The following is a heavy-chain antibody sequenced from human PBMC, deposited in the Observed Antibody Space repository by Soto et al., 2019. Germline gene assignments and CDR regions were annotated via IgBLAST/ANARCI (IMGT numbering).Heavy chain of an antibody. D-gene: IGHD3-22*01. CDR3: AIRASYYDSSGYFDY. J-gene: IGHJ4*02. Sequence: GGSLRLSCTASGFNFGNYWMHWVRQAPGKGLVWVSRINSDGSSTSYADSVKGRFTISRDNAKNTLYLQMSSLRAEDTAVYYCAIRASYYDSSGYFDYWGQGTLVTVSS. CDR1: GFNFGNYW. CDR2: INSDGSST. V-gene: IGHV3-74*01.